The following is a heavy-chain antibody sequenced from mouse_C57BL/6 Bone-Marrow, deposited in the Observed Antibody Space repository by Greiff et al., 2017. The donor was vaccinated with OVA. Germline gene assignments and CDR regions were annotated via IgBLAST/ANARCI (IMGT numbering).Heavy chain of an antibody. CDR2: ISDGGSYT. J-gene: IGHJ4*01. V-gene: IGHV5-4*01. CDR1: GFTFSSYA. CDR3: ARDRGSSFYYAMDY. D-gene: IGHD1-1*01. Sequence: EVQLQESGGGLVKPGGSLKLSCAASGFTFSSYAMSWVRQTPEKRLEWVATISDGGSYTYYPDNVKGRFTISRDNAKNNLYLQMSHLKSEDTAMYYCARDRGSSFYYAMDYWGQGTSVTVSS.